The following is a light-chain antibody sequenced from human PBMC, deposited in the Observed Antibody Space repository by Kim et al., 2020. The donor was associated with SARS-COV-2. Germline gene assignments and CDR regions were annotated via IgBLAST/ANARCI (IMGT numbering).Light chain of an antibody. Sequence: SSELTQDPAVSVTLGQTVRITCQGDSLRTFYASWYQQKPGQAPILVIYGRTNRPSGIPGRFSGSTSGDTASLTITGAQAEDEADYYCSSRDSSGSRVLFGGGTQLTVL. J-gene: IGLJ2*01. CDR1: SLRTFY. V-gene: IGLV3-19*01. CDR3: SSRDSSGSRVL. CDR2: GRT.